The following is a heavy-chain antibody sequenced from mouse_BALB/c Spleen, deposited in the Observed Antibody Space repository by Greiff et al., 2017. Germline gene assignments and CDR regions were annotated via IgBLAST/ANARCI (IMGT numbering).Heavy chain of an antibody. J-gene: IGHJ4*01. CDR2: IYPSDSYT. V-gene: IGHV1-69*02. CDR3: TRFTTNYAMDY. D-gene: IGHD2-12*01. CDR1: GYTFTSYW. Sequence: VQLQQSGAELMKPGASVKLSCKASGYTFTSYWINWVKQRPGQGLEWIGNIYPSDSYTNYNQKFKDKATLTVDKSSSTAYMQLSSPTSEDSAVYYCTRFTTNYAMDYWGQGTSVTVSS.